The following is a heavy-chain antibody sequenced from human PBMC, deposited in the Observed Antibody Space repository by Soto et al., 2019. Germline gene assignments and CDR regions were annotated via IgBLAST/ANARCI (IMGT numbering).Heavy chain of an antibody. J-gene: IGHJ4*02. D-gene: IGHD4-17*01. CDR1: GFSFSNYA. Sequence: EVQLSESGGGLGQPGGSLRLSCAASGFSFSNYAMTWVRQSPGKGLEWVSSVSGAGGLKYYADSVQGRFTISRDNSKNTVYLQMHSLRVEDTAVYYCAKWNGYGDVWGQGTLVTVSS. CDR3: AKWNGYGDV. V-gene: IGHV3-23*01. CDR2: VSGAGGLK.